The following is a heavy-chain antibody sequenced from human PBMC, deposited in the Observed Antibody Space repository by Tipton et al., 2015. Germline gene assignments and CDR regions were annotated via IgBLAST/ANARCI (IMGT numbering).Heavy chain of an antibody. D-gene: IGHD4-23*01. CDR2: IYHTGST. CDR3: ARARGRHGGLFDS. Sequence: TLSLTCAVSGYSISSAFYWGWIRQPPGKGLEWIATIYHTGSTNYNPSLKSRVTISVDTSKTQFSLKMSSVTASDTAVYYCARARGRHGGLFDSWGQGILVTVSS. J-gene: IGHJ4*02. CDR1: GYSISSAFY. V-gene: IGHV4-38-2*01.